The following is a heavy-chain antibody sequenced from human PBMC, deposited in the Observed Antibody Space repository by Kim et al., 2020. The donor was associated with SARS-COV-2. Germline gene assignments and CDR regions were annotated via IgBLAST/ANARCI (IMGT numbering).Heavy chain of an antibody. CDR1: GDSVSINNVG. CDR3: TRGSRGSWDV. V-gene: IGHV6-1*01. Sequence: SQTLSLTCAISGDSVSINNVGWHWIRQSPSRGLEWLGRTYYKSKWYNDYEESVRSRITINPDTSKNQCSLQLNSVTPEDTAVYYCTRGSRGSWDVWGKGTTVTVSS. J-gene: IGHJ6*04. D-gene: IGHD6-6*01. CDR2: TYYKSKWYN.